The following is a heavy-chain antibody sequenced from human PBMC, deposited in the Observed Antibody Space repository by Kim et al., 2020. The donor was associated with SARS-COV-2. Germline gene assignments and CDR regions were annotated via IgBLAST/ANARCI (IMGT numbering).Heavy chain of an antibody. D-gene: IGHD3-3*01. V-gene: IGHV3-23*01. CDR1: GFTFSSYA. CDR3: AKDGRITIFGVVITQTYYFAY. J-gene: IGHJ4*02. CDR2: ISGSGGST. Sequence: GGSLRLSCAASGFTFSSYAMSWVRQAPGKGLEWVSAISGSGGSTYYADSVKGRFTISRDNSKNTLYLQMNSLRAEDTAVYYCAKDGRITIFGVVITQTYYFAYWGQGTLVTVPS.